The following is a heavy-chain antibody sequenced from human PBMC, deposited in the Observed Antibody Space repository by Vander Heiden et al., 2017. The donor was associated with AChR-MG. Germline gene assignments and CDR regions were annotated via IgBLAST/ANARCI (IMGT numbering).Heavy chain of an antibody. V-gene: IGHV1-2*02. D-gene: IGHD3-22*01. CDR3: ARVRPTPFYYSTFDY. CDR1: GYTFTGYS. CDR2: INPNSGGT. Sequence: QVQLVQSGAEVKKPGASVKVSCKASGYTFTGYSMHWVRQAPGQGLEWMGWINPNSGGTNYAQKIQGRVTMTRDTSISTAYMELSRLRSDDTAVYYCARVRPTPFYYSTFDYWGQGTLVTVSS. J-gene: IGHJ4*02.